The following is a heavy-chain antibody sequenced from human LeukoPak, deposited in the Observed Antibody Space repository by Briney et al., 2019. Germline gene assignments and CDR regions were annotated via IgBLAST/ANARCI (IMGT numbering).Heavy chain of an antibody. CDR2: IYYSGST. J-gene: IGHJ4*02. CDR1: GGSISSHY. V-gene: IGHV4-59*11. D-gene: IGHD6-13*01. Sequence: PSETLSLTCTVSGGSISSHYWSWIRQPPGKGLEWIGYIYYSGSTNYNPSLKSRVTISVDTSKNQFSLKLSSVTAADTAVYYCARIWGAAGTIFDYWGQGTLVTVSS. CDR3: ARIWGAAGTIFDY.